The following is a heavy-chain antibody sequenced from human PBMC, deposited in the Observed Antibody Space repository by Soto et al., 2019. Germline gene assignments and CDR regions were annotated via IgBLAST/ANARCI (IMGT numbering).Heavy chain of an antibody. CDR1: GFTVSSNY. Sequence: GGSLRLSCAASGFTVSSNYMSWVRQAPGKGLEWVSVIYSGGSTYYADSVKGRFTISRDNSKNTLYLQMNSLRAEDTAVYYCASIKLHYDYKLGWGQGTLVTVSS. D-gene: IGHD3-16*01. CDR3: ASIKLHYDYKLG. CDR2: IYSGGST. J-gene: IGHJ4*02. V-gene: IGHV3-66*01.